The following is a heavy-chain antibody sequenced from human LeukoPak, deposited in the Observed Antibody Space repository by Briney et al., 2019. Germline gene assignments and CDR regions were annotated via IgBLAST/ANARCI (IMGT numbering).Heavy chain of an antibody. CDR1: GFTFSNAW. D-gene: IGHD1-26*01. CDR2: IKSKTDGGTT. CDR3: AREVVGATSWFDP. V-gene: IGHV3-15*01. J-gene: IGHJ5*02. Sequence: GGSLRLSCAASGFTFSNAWMSWVRQAPGKGLEWVGRIKSKTDGGTTDYAAPVKGRFTISRDDSKNTLYLQMNSLKTEDTAVYYCAREVVGATSWFDPWGQGTLVTVSS.